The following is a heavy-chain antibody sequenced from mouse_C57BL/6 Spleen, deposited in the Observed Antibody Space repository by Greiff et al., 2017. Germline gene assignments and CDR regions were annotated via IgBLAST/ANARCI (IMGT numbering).Heavy chain of an antibody. V-gene: IGHV3-6*01. D-gene: IGHD1-1*01. J-gene: IGHJ4*01. Sequence: EVKLVESGPGLVKPSQSLSLTCSVTGYSITSGYYWNWIRQFPGNKLEWMGYISYDGSNNYNPSLKNRISITRDTSKNQFFLKLNSVTTEDTATYYCARNYYGSSRLYYAMDYWGQGTSVTVSS. CDR3: ARNYYGSSRLYYAMDY. CDR1: GYSITSGYY. CDR2: ISYDGSN.